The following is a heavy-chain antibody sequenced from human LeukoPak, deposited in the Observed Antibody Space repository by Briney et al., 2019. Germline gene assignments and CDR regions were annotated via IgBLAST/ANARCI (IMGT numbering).Heavy chain of an antibody. CDR3: ARDRGDCDGDCYSDYFDY. V-gene: IGHV3-48*03. J-gene: IGHJ4*02. CDR2: TSIIGSSI. Sequence: GGSLRLSCGASGFIFSRYKMNWVRQAPGKGLEWISYTSIIGSSIYYADSVRGRFIISRDHAKLSLYLQMTSLRVEDTAVYYCARDRGDCDGDCYSDYFDYWGQGTLVTVSS. CDR1: GFIFSRYK. D-gene: IGHD2-21*02.